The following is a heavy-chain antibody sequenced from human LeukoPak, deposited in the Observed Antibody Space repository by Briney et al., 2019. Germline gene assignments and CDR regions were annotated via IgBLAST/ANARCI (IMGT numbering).Heavy chain of an antibody. V-gene: IGHV4-31*03. J-gene: IGHJ4*02. Sequence: SETLSLTCTVSGGSISSGGYYWSWIRQHPGKGLEWTGYIYYSGSTYYNPSLKSRVTISVDTSKNQFSLKLSSVTAADTAVYYCARCGFLEWLFDYWGQGTLVTVSS. D-gene: IGHD3-3*01. CDR3: ARCGFLEWLFDY. CDR2: IYYSGST. CDR1: GGSISSGGYY.